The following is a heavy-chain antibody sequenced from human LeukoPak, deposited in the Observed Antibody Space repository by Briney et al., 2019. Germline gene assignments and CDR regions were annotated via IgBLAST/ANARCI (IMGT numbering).Heavy chain of an antibody. V-gene: IGHV3-7*01. J-gene: IGHJ4*02. CDR3: ARDPSRYNWNDY. Sequence: GGSLRLSCAASGFTVSSNYMSWVRQAPGKGLEWVANVKQDGSEKYYVDSVKGRFTISRDNAKNSLYLQMNSLRAEDTAVYYCARDPSRYNWNDYWGQGTLVTVSS. D-gene: IGHD1-20*01. CDR2: VKQDGSEK. CDR1: GFTVSSNY.